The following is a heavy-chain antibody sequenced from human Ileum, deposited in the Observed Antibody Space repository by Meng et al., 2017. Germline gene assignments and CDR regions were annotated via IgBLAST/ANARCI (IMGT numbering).Heavy chain of an antibody. CDR2: IYDSATT. V-gene: IGHV4-59*01. D-gene: IGHD2-15*01. CDR3: AKLALYCGNQTGCDWFDP. J-gene: IGHJ5*02. Sequence: SETLSLTCNVSGGSISSDCWTWIRQFPGKRLGWIGFIYDSATTDYHRSLKSRVTISVDTTKSQFSLKLTSVNAADTAVYYCAKLALYCGNQTGCDWFDPWGQGILVTVSS. CDR1: GGSISSDC.